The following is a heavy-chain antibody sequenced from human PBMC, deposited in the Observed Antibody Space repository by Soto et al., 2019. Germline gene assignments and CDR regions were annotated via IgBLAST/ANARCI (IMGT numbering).Heavy chain of an antibody. CDR1: GFPFGITD. J-gene: IGHJ5*02. D-gene: IGHD3-10*01. CDR3: AKNSGWFNT. Sequence: QVLGSGGDLVQPGGSLRLSCAASGFPFGITDMSWVRQAPGKGLEWVSTIDGSGGATHYADSVKGRFTISRDNSKNTVFLQMSSLRADDTAVYYCAKNSGWFNTWGQGTLVTVSS. V-gene: IGHV3-23*01. CDR2: IDGSGGAT.